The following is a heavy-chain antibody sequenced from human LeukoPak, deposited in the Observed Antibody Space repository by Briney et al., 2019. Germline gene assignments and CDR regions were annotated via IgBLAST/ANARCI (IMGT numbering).Heavy chain of an antibody. V-gene: IGHV1-69*13. D-gene: IGHD3-16*01. CDR1: GGTFSSYA. CDR3: AALRQPPLYYGMDV. Sequence: SVKVSCKASGGTFSSYAISWVRQAPGQGLEWMGGIIPIFGTANYAQKFQGRVTITADESTSTAYMELSSLRSEDTAVYYCAALRQPPLYYGMDVWGQGTTVTVSS. CDR2: IIPIFGTA. J-gene: IGHJ6*02.